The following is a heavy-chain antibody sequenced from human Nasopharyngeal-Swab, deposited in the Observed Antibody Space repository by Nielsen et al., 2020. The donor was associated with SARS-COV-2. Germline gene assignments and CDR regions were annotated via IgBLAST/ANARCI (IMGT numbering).Heavy chain of an antibody. V-gene: IGHV1-18*04. D-gene: IGHD6-19*01. J-gene: IGHJ6*02. Sequence: ASVKVSCKAYGYTFLSYGISWVRQAPGQGLEWMGWISAYNGDTNYAQKLQGRVSMTTDTSTNTAYMELRNLRSDDTAVYYCARPIAVAGGRYYGMDVWGHGTTVTVSS. CDR1: GYTFLSYG. CDR3: ARPIAVAGGRYYGMDV. CDR2: ISAYNGDT.